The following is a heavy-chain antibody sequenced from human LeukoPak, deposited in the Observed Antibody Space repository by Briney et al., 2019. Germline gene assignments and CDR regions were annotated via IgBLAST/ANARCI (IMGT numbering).Heavy chain of an antibody. J-gene: IGHJ4*02. D-gene: IGHD4-11*01. Sequence: PETLSLTCTVSGGSISSYYWSWIRQPPGKGLEWIGYIYYSGSTNYNPSLKSRVTISVDTSKNQFSLKLSSVTAADTAVYYCARGISDYSNYEYYFDYWGQGTLVTVSS. V-gene: IGHV4-59*01. CDR2: IYYSGST. CDR1: GGSISSYY. CDR3: ARGISDYSNYEYYFDY.